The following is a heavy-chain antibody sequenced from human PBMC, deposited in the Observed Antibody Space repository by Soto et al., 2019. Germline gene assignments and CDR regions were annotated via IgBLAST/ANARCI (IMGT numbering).Heavy chain of an antibody. CDR2: INAGNGNT. CDR3: AREGKYGDYLDY. CDR1: GYTFTSYA. Sequence: GASVKVSCKASGYTFTSYAIHWVRQAPGQRIEWMGWINAGNGNTKYSQKFQGRVTITRDTSASTAYMELSSLRSEDTAVYYCAREGKYGDYLDYWGPGSLVTVSS. V-gene: IGHV1-3*01. J-gene: IGHJ4*02. D-gene: IGHD4-17*01.